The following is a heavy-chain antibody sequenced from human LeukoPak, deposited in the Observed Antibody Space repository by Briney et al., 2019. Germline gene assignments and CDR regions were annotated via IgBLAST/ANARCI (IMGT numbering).Heavy chain of an antibody. J-gene: IGHJ4*02. D-gene: IGHD6-19*01. CDR2: INPSGGST. Sequence: APVKVSCKASGYTSTSYYMHWVRRAPGQGLEWMGIINPSGGSTSYAQKFQGRVTMTRDTSTSTVYMELSSLRSEDTAVYYCARDRSLVTAVSGSMNYWGQGTLVTVSS. V-gene: IGHV1-46*01. CDR1: GYTSTSYY. CDR3: ARDRSLVTAVSGSMNY.